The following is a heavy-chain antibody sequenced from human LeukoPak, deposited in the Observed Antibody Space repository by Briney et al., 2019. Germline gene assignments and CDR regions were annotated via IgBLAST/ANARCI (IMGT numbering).Heavy chain of an antibody. D-gene: IGHD2-2*01. J-gene: IGHJ5*02. CDR1: GGSINGGGYY. Sequence: PSQTLSLTCTVSGGSINGGGYYWSWIRQHPGKGLEWIGYIYYSGSTYYNPSLKSRVTISVDTSKNQFSLKLSSVTAADTAVYYCARGLGYCSSTSCAPFPNWFDPWGQGTLVTVSS. CDR2: IYYSGST. V-gene: IGHV4-31*03. CDR3: ARGLGYCSSTSCAPFPNWFDP.